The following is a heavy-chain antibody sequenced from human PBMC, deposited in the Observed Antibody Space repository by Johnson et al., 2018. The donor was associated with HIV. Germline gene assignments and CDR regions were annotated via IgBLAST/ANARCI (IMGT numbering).Heavy chain of an antibody. D-gene: IGHD6-6*01. V-gene: IGHV3-52*01. J-gene: IGHJ3*02. CDR1: GFTFSRSC. CDR2: IKCDGSEK. CDR3: ARDREYSSASYAFDI. Sequence: VPCAASGFTFSRSCMHWVCQAPEKGLEWVSDIKCDGSEKYYVDSVKGRFTISRDNAKNSLYLQMNSLRAEDTAVYYCARDREYSSASYAFDIWGQGTMVTVSS.